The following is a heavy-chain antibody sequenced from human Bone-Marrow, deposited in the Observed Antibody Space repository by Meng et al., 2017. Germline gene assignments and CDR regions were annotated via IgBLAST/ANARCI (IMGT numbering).Heavy chain of an antibody. D-gene: IGHD4-17*01. CDR1: GFTFSSYA. J-gene: IGHJ4*02. CDR2: ISYDGSNK. Sequence: GESLKISCAASGFTFSSYAMHWVRQAPGKGLEWVAVISYDGSNKYYADSVKGRFTISRDNSKNTLYLQMNSLRAEDTAVYYCARDNGDRIDYWGQGTLVTVSS. CDR3: ARDNGDRIDY. V-gene: IGHV3-30*04.